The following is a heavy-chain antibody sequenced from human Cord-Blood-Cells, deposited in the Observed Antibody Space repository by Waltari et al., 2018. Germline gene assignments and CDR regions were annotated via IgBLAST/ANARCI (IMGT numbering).Heavy chain of an antibody. CDR3: ARDRRYYDSSGYYYYYGMDV. D-gene: IGHD3-22*01. J-gene: IGHJ6*02. CDR1: GGSISSYY. V-gene: IGHV4-4*07. CDR2: IYTSGST. Sequence: LTCTVSGGSISSYYWSWIRQPAGKGLEWIGRIYTSGSTNYNPSLKSRVTMSVDTSKNQFSLKLSSVTAADTAVYYCARDRRYYDSSGYYYYYGMDVWGQGTTVTVSS.